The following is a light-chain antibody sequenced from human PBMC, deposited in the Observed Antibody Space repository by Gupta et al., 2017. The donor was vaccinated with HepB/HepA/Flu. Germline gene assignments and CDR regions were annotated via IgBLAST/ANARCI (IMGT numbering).Light chain of an antibody. J-gene: IGLJ3*02. Sequence: QSVLTQPPSAPWTPGQGVTTSFSGISSNIGGNTVNWFPQLPGTAPNVLIHSNNQRPSGVPDRFSGSKSGTSASLAISGLQAEDEADYYCAAWDATLNGWVFGGGTRLTVL. CDR2: SNN. V-gene: IGLV1-44*01. CDR3: AAWDATLNGWV. CDR1: SSNIGGNT.